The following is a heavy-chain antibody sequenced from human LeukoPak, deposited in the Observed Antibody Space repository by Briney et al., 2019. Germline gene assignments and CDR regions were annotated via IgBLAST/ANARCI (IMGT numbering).Heavy chain of an antibody. V-gene: IGHV1-2*02. CDR2: INPNSGGK. Sequence: GASVKVSCKASRYTFTGYYMHWVRQAPGQGPEWMGWINPNSGGKNYAQKFQGRVTMTRDTSISTAYMELSRLRSDDTAVYYCARDGPGYCSSTSCLVMDVWGQGTTVTVSS. CDR3: ARDGPGYCSSTSCLVMDV. CDR1: RYTFTGYY. D-gene: IGHD2-2*01. J-gene: IGHJ6*02.